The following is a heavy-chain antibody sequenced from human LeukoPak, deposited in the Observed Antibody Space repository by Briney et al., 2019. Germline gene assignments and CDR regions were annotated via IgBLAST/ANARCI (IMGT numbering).Heavy chain of an antibody. CDR2: FDPEDGET. CDR1: GYTLTELS. D-gene: IGHD5-18*01. Sequence: ASVKASCKVSGYTLTELSMHWVRQAPGKGLEWMGGFDPEDGETIYAQKFQGRVTMTEDTSTDTAYMELSSLRSEDTAVYYCATSGGYSYGAGDYFDYWGQGTLVTVSS. V-gene: IGHV1-24*01. CDR3: ATSGGYSYGAGDYFDY. J-gene: IGHJ4*02.